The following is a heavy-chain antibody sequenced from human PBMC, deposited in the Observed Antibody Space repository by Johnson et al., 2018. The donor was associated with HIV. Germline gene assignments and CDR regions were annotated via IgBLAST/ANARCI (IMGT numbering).Heavy chain of an antibody. CDR3: ARDHLTGKNAFDI. CDR1: GFTFDEYG. J-gene: IGHJ3*02. V-gene: IGHV3-20*04. CDR2: INWNGGSK. D-gene: IGHD7-27*01. Sequence: VQLVESGGGLVRPGGSLRLSCEASGFTFDEYGMSWVRQAPGKGLEWVSGINWNGGSKRYADSVKGRFTISRDNAKNTLYLQMKSLRAEDTAMYYCARDHLTGKNAFDIWRQGTMVTVCS.